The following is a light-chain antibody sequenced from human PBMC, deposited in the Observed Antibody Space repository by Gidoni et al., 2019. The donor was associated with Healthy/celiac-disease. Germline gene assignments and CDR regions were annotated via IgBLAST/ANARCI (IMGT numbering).Light chain of an antibody. Sequence: NFMLTQPHSVSESPGKTVTISCTGSSCSIASNYVQWYQQRPGSAPTTVIYEDNQRPSGVPDRFSGSSDSSSNSASLTISGLKTEDEADYYCQSYDSSNQVFGGGTKLTVL. J-gene: IGLJ3*02. CDR3: QSYDSSNQV. CDR2: EDN. CDR1: SCSIASNY. V-gene: IGLV6-57*02.